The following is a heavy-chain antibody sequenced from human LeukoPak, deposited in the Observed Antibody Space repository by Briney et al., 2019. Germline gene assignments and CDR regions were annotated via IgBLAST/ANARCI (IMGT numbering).Heavy chain of an antibody. D-gene: IGHD3-10*01. CDR1: GGSISSYY. CDR2: IYYSGST. J-gene: IGHJ4*02. V-gene: IGHV4-59*01. Sequence: SETLSLTCTVSGGSISSYYWSWIRQPPGKGLEWIGYIYYSGSTNYNPSLKSRVTISVDTSKNQFPLKLSSVTAADTAVYYCAREEFYYGSGSYYQRYFDYWGQGTLVTVSS. CDR3: AREEFYYGSGSYYQRYFDY.